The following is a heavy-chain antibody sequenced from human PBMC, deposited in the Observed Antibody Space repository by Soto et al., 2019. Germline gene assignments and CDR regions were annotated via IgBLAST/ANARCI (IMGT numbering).Heavy chain of an antibody. V-gene: IGHV3-23*01. Sequence: VQLLESGGGLVQPGGSLRLSCAASGFTFSSYAMSWVRQAPGKGLEWVSAISGSGGSTYYADSVKGRFTISRDNSKNTLYLQMNSLRAEDTAVYYCAKAPFRYYYDSSGYSFDYWGQGTLVTVSS. CDR3: AKAPFRYYYDSSGYSFDY. J-gene: IGHJ4*02. CDR2: ISGSGGST. CDR1: GFTFSSYA. D-gene: IGHD3-22*01.